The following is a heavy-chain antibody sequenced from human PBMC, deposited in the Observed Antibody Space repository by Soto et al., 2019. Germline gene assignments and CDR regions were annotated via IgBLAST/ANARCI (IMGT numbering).Heavy chain of an antibody. CDR1: GYSFTSYW. V-gene: IGHV5-51*01. CDR2: IYPGDSDT. Sequence: GESLKISCKGSGYSFTSYWIGWVRQMPGKGLEWMGIIYPGDSDTRYSPSFQGRVTISADKSISTAYLQWSSLKASDTAMYYCARHVAYCSGGSCYWGWFDPWGQGTLVTVSS. CDR3: ARHVAYCSGGSCYWGWFDP. J-gene: IGHJ5*02. D-gene: IGHD2-15*01.